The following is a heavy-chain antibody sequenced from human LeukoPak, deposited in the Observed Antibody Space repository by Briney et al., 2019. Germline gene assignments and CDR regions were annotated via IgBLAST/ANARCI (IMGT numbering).Heavy chain of an antibody. Sequence: GGSLRLSCAASGFIFRTYWMHWVRQAPGKGLVWVSRISGDGRSTSYADFVKGRFTISRDNAKNTLYLQIHSLRAEDTAVYYCAAFYHDPAYWGQGTLVTVSS. V-gene: IGHV3-74*01. J-gene: IGHJ4*02. D-gene: IGHD2-2*01. CDR3: AAFYHDPAY. CDR2: ISGDGRST. CDR1: GFIFRTYW.